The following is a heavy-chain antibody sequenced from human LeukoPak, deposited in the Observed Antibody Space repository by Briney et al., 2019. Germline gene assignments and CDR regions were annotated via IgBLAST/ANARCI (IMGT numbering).Heavy chain of an antibody. D-gene: IGHD6-13*01. CDR1: GGSISSGGYY. CDR3: AKDGEDEDPVVLAAAGTGGIPLCQSDY. J-gene: IGHJ4*02. V-gene: IGHV4-31*03. CDR2: IYYSGST. Sequence: PSETLSLTCTVSGGSISSGGYYWSWIRQHPGKGLEWIGYIYYSGSTYYNPSLKSRVTISVDTSKNQFSLKLSSVTAADTAVYYCAKDGEDEDPVVLAAAGTGGIPLCQSDYWGQGTLVTVSS.